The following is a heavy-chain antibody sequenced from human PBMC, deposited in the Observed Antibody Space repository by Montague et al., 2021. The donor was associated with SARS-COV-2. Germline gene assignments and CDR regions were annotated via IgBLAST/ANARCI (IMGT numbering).Heavy chain of an antibody. CDR2: IYYSGST. J-gene: IGHJ5*02. CDR3: ARVSCITLFVVVGWFDP. D-gene: IGHD3-3*01. V-gene: IGHV4-59*01. CDR1: GGSISSYY. Sequence: SETLSLTCTVSGGSISSYYWSWIRQPPGKGLEWIGYIYYSGSTNXNPSLKSRVTISVDTSKNQFSLKLSSVTAADTAVYYCARVSCITLFVVVGWFDPWGQGTLVTGSS.